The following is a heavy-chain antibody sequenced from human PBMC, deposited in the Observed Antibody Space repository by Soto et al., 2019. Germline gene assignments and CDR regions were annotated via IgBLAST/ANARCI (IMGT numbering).Heavy chain of an antibody. V-gene: IGHV3-23*01. CDR1: GFTFSSYG. J-gene: IGHJ4*02. D-gene: IGHD3-22*01. CDR3: AKRPGYYSESSGYSPFGF. CDR2: ISNSGGST. Sequence: PGGSLRLSCAASGFTFSSYGMSWVRQAPGKGLEWVSSISNSGGSTFYADSVKGRFTISRDNSKNMLFLQMNNLRAEDTAVYYCAKRPGYYSESSGYSPFGFWGQGT.